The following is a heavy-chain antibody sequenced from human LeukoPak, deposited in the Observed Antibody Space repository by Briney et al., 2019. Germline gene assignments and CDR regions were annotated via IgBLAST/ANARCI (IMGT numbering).Heavy chain of an antibody. CDR1: GYTFTGYY. CDR2: IHSNSGGT. CDR3: ARDVKVRGTSKYYFDY. Sequence: ASVKVSCKASGYTFTGYYVHWVRQDPGQGLEWMGWIHSNSGGTNYAQKFQGRDTMTRDTSISAAYMELSRLRYDDTAVYDCARDVKVRGTSKYYFDYWGQGTLVTVSS. J-gene: IGHJ4*02. D-gene: IGHD3-10*01. V-gene: IGHV1-2*02.